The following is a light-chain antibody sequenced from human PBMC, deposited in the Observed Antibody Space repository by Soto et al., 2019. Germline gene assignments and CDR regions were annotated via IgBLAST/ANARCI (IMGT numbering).Light chain of an antibody. V-gene: IGKV3-11*01. Sequence: EIVLTQSPATLSLSPGERATLSCRASQSVSSNLAWYQQKPGQAPRLLIYDASNRATGIPARFSGSGSGTDFTLTISSLEPEDFAVYYCQQRINWPGITFGQGTRLEIK. CDR3: QQRINWPGIT. J-gene: IGKJ5*01. CDR1: QSVSSN. CDR2: DAS.